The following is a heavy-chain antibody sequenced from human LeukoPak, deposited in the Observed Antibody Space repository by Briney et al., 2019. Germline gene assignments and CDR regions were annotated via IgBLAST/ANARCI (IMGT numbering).Heavy chain of an antibody. Sequence: PSETLYLTCAVSGGSINSGSYDWGGIRQPPGKGLEWIGSINYSGSAYYNPSLKSRVTISVDTSKNQFSLKLSSVTAADTAVYYCARGRGCSGGSCWIYYGMDVWGQGTTVTVSS. J-gene: IGHJ6*02. D-gene: IGHD2-15*01. CDR2: INYSGSA. V-gene: IGHV4-39*07. CDR1: GGSINSGSYD. CDR3: ARGRGCSGGSCWIYYGMDV.